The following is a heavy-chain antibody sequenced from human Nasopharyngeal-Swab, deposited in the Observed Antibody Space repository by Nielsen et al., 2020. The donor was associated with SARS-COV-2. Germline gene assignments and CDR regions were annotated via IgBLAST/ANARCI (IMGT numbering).Heavy chain of an antibody. CDR2: IYYSGST. CDR3: ARDRVVPAAMWAYYYYYGMDV. J-gene: IGHJ6*02. D-gene: IGHD2-2*01. Sequence: RQAPGKGLEWIGYIYYSGSTNYNPSLKSRVTISVDTSKNQFSLKLSSVTAADTAVYYCARDRVVPAAMWAYYYYYGMDVWGQGTTVTVSS. V-gene: IGHV4-59*12.